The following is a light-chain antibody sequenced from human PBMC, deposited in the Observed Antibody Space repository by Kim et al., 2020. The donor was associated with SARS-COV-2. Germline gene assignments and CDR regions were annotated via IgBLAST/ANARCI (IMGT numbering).Light chain of an antibody. Sequence: QSVPTQPPSASGTPGQRVTISCSGSSSNIGNNHVYWYQQLPGTAPKLLIYSTNKRPSGVPDRFSGSKSGTSASLAISGLRSEDEADYFCATWDDSLSGRVFGGGTQLTVL. J-gene: IGLJ2*01. V-gene: IGLV1-47*02. CDR2: STN. CDR1: SSNIGNNH. CDR3: ATWDDSLSGRV.